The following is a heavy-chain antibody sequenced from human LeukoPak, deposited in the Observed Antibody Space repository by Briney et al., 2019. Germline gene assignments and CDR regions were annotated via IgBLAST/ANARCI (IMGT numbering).Heavy chain of an antibody. V-gene: IGHV1-8*01. Sequence: GASVTVSFTTSGYPFTTWEINWVRQAAGQGLEWMGWVHPNSGDTDYAQRFQGRVTMTRDTSTSTVYMELRGLRYDDTAVYFCARGPRNDPWGQGTLVTVSS. CDR1: GYPFTTWE. D-gene: IGHD1-14*01. CDR3: ARGPRNDP. J-gene: IGHJ5*02. CDR2: VHPNSGDT.